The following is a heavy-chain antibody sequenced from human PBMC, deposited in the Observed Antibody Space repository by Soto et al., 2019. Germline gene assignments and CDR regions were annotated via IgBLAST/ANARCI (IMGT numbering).Heavy chain of an antibody. V-gene: IGHV3-9*01. Sequence: GGSLRLSCAASGFTFDDYAMHWVRQAPGKGLEWVSGISWNSGSIGYADSVKGRFTISRDNAKNSLYLQMNSLRAEDTALYYCAKGAGSGSYYNHYYYYMDVWGKGTTVTVSS. J-gene: IGHJ6*03. D-gene: IGHD3-10*01. CDR3: AKGAGSGSYYNHYYYYMDV. CDR2: ISWNSGSI. CDR1: GFTFDDYA.